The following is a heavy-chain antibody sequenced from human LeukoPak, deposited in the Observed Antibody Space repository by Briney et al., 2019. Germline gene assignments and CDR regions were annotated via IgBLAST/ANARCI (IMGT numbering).Heavy chain of an antibody. J-gene: IGHJ4*02. Sequence: TSETLSLTCAVYGGSFSGYYWSWIRQPPGKGLEWIGEINHSGSTNYNPSLKSRVTISVDTSKNQFPLKLSSVTAADTAVYYCARVVAEGLRFLEWSRGRSYYFDYWGQGTLVTVSS. CDR3: ARVVAEGLRFLEWSRGRSYYFDY. CDR2: INHSGST. V-gene: IGHV4-34*01. CDR1: GGSFSGYY. D-gene: IGHD3-3*01.